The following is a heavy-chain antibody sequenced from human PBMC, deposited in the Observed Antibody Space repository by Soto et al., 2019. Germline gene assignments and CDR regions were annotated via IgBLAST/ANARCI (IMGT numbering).Heavy chain of an antibody. J-gene: IGHJ5*02. V-gene: IGHV3-23*01. CDR2: IGGSGSSA. CDR3: AKGAVGYNGEWDWFDL. Sequence: EGQLLESGGGLVQPGGSLRLSCVASGFTFKNFAMTWVRQAPGKGMEWVSAIGGSGSSANYADSVKGRFTVSRDDSKSTLELQKGGLGVDEKGLYFCAKGAVGYNGEWDWFDLWGQGTLVTVSS. CDR1: GFTFKNFA. D-gene: IGHD3-10*01.